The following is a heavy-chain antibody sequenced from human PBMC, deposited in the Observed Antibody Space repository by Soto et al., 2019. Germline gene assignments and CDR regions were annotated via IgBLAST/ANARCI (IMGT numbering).Heavy chain of an antibody. V-gene: IGHV3-33*01. D-gene: IGHD4-17*01. CDR2: IWYDGSNK. CDR3: ARDYRRPTVVTPEPPEP. J-gene: IGHJ5*02. CDR1: GFTFSSYG. Sequence: GGSLRLSCAASGFTFSSYGMHWVRQAPGKGLEWVAVIWYDGSNKYYADSVKGRFTISRDNSKNTLYLQMNSLRAEDTAVYYCARDYRRPTVVTPEPPEPWGQGTLVTVSS.